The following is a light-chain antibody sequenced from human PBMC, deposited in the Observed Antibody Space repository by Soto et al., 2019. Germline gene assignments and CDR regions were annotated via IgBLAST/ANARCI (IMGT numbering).Light chain of an antibody. CDR1: QDISNY. V-gene: IGKV1-33*01. CDR3: QQYDNLFFT. CDR2: DAS. Sequence: DIQMTQSPSSLSASVGDRVTITCQASQDISNYLNWYQQKPGKAPKLLIYDASNLETGVPSRFSGSGSGTDFTFTISSLQPEDIAIYYCQQYDNLFFTFGPGTKVDIK. J-gene: IGKJ3*01.